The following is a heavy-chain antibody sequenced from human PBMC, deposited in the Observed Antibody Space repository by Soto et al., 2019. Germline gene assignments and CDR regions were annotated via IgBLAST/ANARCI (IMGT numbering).Heavy chain of an antibody. J-gene: IGHJ4*02. Sequence: PGGSLRLSCAASGSNFSSYAMSWVRQAPGKGLEWVSVISGGGGRTNYEGSEKGRFTISRDNSKNTLYIQMNSLRAEDTAVYYCANGLEVTVFGVVTIYDYWGQGTLVTVSS. D-gene: IGHD3-3*01. V-gene: IGHV3-23*01. CDR3: ANGLEVTVFGVVTIYDY. CDR2: ISGGGGRT. CDR1: GSNFSSYA.